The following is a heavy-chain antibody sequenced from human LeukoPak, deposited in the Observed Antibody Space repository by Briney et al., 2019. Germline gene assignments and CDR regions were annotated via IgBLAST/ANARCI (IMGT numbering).Heavy chain of an antibody. D-gene: IGHD3-9*01. CDR3: ARDGHYDILTGYFQD. CDR1: GFTFSDYY. CDR2: ISSSGSTI. J-gene: IGHJ1*01. V-gene: IGHV3-11*01. Sequence: SGGSLRLSCAASGFTFSDYYMSWIRQAPGKGLEWVSYISSSGSTIYYADSVKGRFTISRDNAKNSLYLQMNSLRAEDTAVYYCARDGHYDILTGYFQDWGQGTLVTVSS.